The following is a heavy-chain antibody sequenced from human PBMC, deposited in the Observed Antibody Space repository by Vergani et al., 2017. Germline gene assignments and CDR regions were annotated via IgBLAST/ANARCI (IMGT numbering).Heavy chain of an antibody. D-gene: IGHD4-17*01. J-gene: IGHJ3*02. CDR2: INIGGRT. CDR3: ARGMTTETTDLDGFDI. CDR1: GFTLNTYA. V-gene: IGHV3-NL1*01. Sequence: QVQLVESGGGVVQPGGSLRLSCVASGFTLNTYAIHWVRQAPGKGLEWVSTINIGGRTSYADSVKGRLTLTRDDSKNTLHLQMNSLRPEDTAVYYCARGMTTETTDLDGFDIWGQGTMVSVSS.